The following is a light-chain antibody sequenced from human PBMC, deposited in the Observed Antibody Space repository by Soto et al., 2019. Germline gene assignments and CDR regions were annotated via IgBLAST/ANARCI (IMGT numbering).Light chain of an antibody. J-gene: IGLJ3*02. CDR2: VNSDGSH. Sequence: QLVLTQSPSASASLGASVKLTCALSSGHSSNAIAWHQQQPEKGPRFLMKVNSDGSHNKGDGIPDRFSGSSSGAERYLTISSLQSEDEADYYCQTWGTGSWVFGGGTKLTVL. CDR1: SGHSSNA. CDR3: QTWGTGSWV. V-gene: IGLV4-69*01.